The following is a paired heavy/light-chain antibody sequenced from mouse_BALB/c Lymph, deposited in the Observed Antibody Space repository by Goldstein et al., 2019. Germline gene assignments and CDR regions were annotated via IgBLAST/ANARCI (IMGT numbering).Heavy chain of an antibody. J-gene: IGHJ1*01. CDR1: GYTFTSYW. D-gene: IGHD2-3*01. Sequence: QVQLQQPGAELVRPGASVKLSCKASGYTFTSYWINWVKQRPGQGLEWIGNIYPSDSYTNYNQKFKDKATLTVDKSSSTAYMQLSSPTSEDSAVYYCTRWDGNWYFDVWGAGTTVTVSS. CDR2: IYPSDSYT. CDR3: TRWDGNWYFDV. V-gene: IGHV1-69*02.
Light chain of an antibody. CDR2: YAS. CDR3: QNGHSFPPT. V-gene: IGKV5-39*01. Sequence: DIVMTQSPATLSVTPGDRVSLSCRASQSISDYLHWYQQKSHESPRLLIKYASQSISGIPSRFSGSGSGSDFTLSINSVEPEDVGVYYCQNGHSFPPTFGSGTKLEIK. J-gene: IGKJ4*01. CDR1: QSISDY.